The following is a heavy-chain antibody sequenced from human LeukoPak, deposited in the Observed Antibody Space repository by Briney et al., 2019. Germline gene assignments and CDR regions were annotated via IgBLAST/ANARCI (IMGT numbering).Heavy chain of an antibody. Sequence: GGSLRLSCAASGFTFSSYSMNWVRQAPGKGLEWVSYISSSSSTIYYADSVKGRFTISRDNAKNSLYLQMNSLRAEDTAVYYCARVLWFGELLDGAFDIWGHGTMVTVSS. V-gene: IGHV3-48*01. J-gene: IGHJ3*02. D-gene: IGHD3-10*01. CDR3: ARVLWFGELLDGAFDI. CDR1: GFTFSSYS. CDR2: ISSSSSTI.